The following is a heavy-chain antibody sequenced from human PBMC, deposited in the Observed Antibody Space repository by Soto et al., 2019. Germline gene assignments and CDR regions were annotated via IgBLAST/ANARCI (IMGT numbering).Heavy chain of an antibody. V-gene: IGHV4-59*08. CDR2: VHHSWGS. Sequence: QVQLQESGPGLVKPSETLSLSCTVSGGSISSYYWSWFRQSPGKRMEWIGYVHHSWGSSYNPSLQSRVARSPEAYKSQFSVNVTSVTATDTAVYYCARQRLGTLNGLVDVWGQGTTVPVSS. J-gene: IGHJ6*02. D-gene: IGHD2-8*01. CDR3: ARQRLGTLNGLVDV. CDR1: GGSISSYY.